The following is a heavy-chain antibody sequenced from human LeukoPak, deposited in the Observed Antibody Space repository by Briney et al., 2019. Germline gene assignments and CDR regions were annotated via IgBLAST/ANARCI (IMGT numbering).Heavy chain of an antibody. Sequence: SETLSLTCTVSGDSISPYYWSWLRQPPGNGLEWIGYISYSGTTNYNPSLKSRVTLSVHTPQNHFSLSLTSVTAADTAVYYCARHGQSTVLSHLDSWGQGTLVTVSS. D-gene: IGHD5/OR15-5a*01. V-gene: IGHV4-59*08. J-gene: IGHJ4*02. CDR3: ARHGQSTVLSHLDS. CDR2: ISYSGTT. CDR1: GDSISPYY.